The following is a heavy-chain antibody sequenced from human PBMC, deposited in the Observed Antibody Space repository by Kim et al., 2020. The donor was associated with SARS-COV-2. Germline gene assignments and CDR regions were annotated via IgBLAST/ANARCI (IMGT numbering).Heavy chain of an antibody. CDR2: MTFDGSNS. CDR1: GFTFSTYG. V-gene: IGHV3-30*18. J-gene: IGHJ4*02. CDR3: AKTLSGSYYSHFDY. Sequence: GGSLRLSCAASGFTFSTYGMHWVRQAPGKGLEWVAVMTFDGSNSYYADSVKGRFTISRDNSKNTLYLQMNSLRAEDTAVYYCAKTLSGSYYSHFDYWGQGSLVTVSS. D-gene: IGHD3-10*01.